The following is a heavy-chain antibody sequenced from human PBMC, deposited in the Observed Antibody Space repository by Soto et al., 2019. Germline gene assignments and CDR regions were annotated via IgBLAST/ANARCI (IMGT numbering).Heavy chain of an antibody. CDR1: GGSISSYY. J-gene: IGHJ2*01. Sequence: QVQLQESGPGLVKPSETLSLTCTVSGGSISSYYWNWIRQPPGKGLEWIGYIYYSGSTKYNPSLTRRVTISIDTSNNQFSLKLSSVTAADTAVYYCARLSGPAVAGMWNFDLWGRGTLVTFSS. CDR3: ARLSGPAVAGMWNFDL. CDR2: IYYSGST. V-gene: IGHV4-59*01. D-gene: IGHD6-19*01.